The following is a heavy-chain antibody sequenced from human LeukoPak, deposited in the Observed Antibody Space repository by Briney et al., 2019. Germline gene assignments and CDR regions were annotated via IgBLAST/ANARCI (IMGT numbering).Heavy chain of an antibody. CDR2: ISRNSGSI. Sequence: PGGSLRLSCAASGFTFDDYAMHWVRQAPGKGLEWVSGISRNSGSIGYADSVKGRFTISRDNAKNSLYLQMNSLRAEDTALYYCAKAYSIAVAGTVDYWGQGTLVTVSS. CDR1: GFTFDDYA. V-gene: IGHV3-9*01. D-gene: IGHD6-19*01. J-gene: IGHJ4*02. CDR3: AKAYSIAVAGTVDY.